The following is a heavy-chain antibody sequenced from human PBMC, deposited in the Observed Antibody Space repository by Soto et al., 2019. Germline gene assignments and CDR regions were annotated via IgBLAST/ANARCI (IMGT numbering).Heavy chain of an antibody. CDR1: GFTFSSYA. CDR3: ARDVGYCTNGVCYLLPDY. CDR2: ISSNGGST. D-gene: IGHD2-8*01. J-gene: IGHJ4*02. Sequence: GGSLRLSCAASGFTFSSYAMHWVRQAPGKGLEYVSAISSNGGSTYYANSVKGRFTISRDNSKNTLYLQMGSLRAEDMAVYYCARDVGYCTNGVCYLLPDYWGQGTLVTVSS. V-gene: IGHV3-64*01.